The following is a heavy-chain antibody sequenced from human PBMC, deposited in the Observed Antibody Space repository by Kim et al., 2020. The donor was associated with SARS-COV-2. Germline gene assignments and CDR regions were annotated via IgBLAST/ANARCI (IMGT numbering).Heavy chain of an antibody. J-gene: IGHJ6*02. CDR1: GYTFTSYY. CDR3: AREEVYYGSGTPDGGYYYGMDV. CDR2: INPSGGST. D-gene: IGHD3-10*01. V-gene: IGHV1-46*01. Sequence: ASVKVSCKASGYTFTSYYMHWVRQAPGQGLEWMGIINPSGGSTSYAQKFQGRVTMTRDTSTSTVYMELSSLRSEDTAVYYCAREEVYYGSGTPDGGYYYGMDVWGQGTTVTVSS.